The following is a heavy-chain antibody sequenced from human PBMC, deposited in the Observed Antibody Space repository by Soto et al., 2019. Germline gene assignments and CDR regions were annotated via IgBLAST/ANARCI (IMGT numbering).Heavy chain of an antibody. CDR2: INHSGST. V-gene: IGHV4-34*01. D-gene: IGHD4-4*01. J-gene: IGHJ6*02. CDR3: ARAGAEYRGYYYYGMDV. CDR1: GGSFSGYY. Sequence: PSETLSLTCAVYGGSFSGYYWSWIRQPPGKGLEWIGEINHSGSTNYNPSLKSRVTISVDTSKNQFSLKLSSVTAADTAVYYCARAGAEYRGYYYYGMDVWGQGTTVTVSS.